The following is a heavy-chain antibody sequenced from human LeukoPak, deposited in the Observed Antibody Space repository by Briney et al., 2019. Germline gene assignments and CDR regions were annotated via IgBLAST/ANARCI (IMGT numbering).Heavy chain of an antibody. CDR3: ARNRADGSGTYYQKNPLNFDS. D-gene: IGHD3-10*01. Sequence: SETLSLTCAVYSGSFSGYYWSWIRQSPGKGLEWIGEINHSGSTNHNPSLKSRITVSVDTSKNQFSLKLRSVTAADTAMYYCARNRADGSGTYYQKNPLNFDSWGQGALVTVSS. V-gene: IGHV4-34*01. CDR2: INHSGST. J-gene: IGHJ4*02. CDR1: SGSFSGYY.